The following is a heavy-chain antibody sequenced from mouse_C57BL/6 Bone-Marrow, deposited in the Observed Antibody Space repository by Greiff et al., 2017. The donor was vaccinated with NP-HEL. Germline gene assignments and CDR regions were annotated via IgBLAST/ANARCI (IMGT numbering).Heavy chain of an antibody. CDR2: INYDGSST. Sequence: DVKLVESEGGLVQPGSSMKLSCTASGFTFSDYYMAWVRQVPEKGLEWVANINYDGSSTYYLDSLKSRFIISRDNAKNILYLQMSSLKSEDTATYYCARGYYYGSSYRYFDVWGTGTTVTVSS. V-gene: IGHV5-16*01. CDR3: ARGYYYGSSYRYFDV. CDR1: GFTFSDYY. D-gene: IGHD1-1*01. J-gene: IGHJ1*03.